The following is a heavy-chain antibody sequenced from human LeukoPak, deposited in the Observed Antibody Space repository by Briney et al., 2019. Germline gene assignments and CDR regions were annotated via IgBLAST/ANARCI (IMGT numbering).Heavy chain of an antibody. D-gene: IGHD1-26*01. CDR3: ARNVVGATTFDY. V-gene: IGHV1-2*02. CDR2: INPNSCGT. Sequence: SVTVSCKASGYTFTRYYMHWVRQAPAQGLEWMGWINPNSCGTNYAQKFEGRVTMTRNTYISTAYMELSRLRSDDTAVYYCARNVVGATTFDYWGQGTLVTVSS. CDR1: GYTFTRYY. J-gene: IGHJ4*02.